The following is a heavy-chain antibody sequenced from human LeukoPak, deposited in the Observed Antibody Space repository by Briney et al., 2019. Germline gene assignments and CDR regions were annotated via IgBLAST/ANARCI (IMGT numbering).Heavy chain of an antibody. CDR3: ASGGLKWSYYYYGMDV. D-gene: IGHD2-8*01. CDR2: INHSGST. Sequence: SETLSLTCAVYGGSFSGYYWSWIRQPPGKGLEWIGEINHSGSTNYNPSLKSRVTISVDTSKNQFSLKLSSVTAADTAVYYCASGGLKWSYYYYGMDVWGQGTLVTVSS. CDR1: GGSFSGYY. J-gene: IGHJ6*02. V-gene: IGHV4-34*01.